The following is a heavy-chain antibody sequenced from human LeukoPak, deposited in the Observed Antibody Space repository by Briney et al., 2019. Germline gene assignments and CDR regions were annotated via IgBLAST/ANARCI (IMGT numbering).Heavy chain of an antibody. J-gene: IGHJ6*02. CDR3: ARASSVVRGLIYYGMDV. D-gene: IGHD3-10*01. CDR2: IKQDGSEK. CDR1: GFTFNSYW. V-gene: IGHV3-7*01. Sequence: GGSLRLSCAASGFTFNSYWMCWVRQAPGKGLEWVAIIKQDGSEKYYVDSLRGRFTISRDNAKNSVYLQMNSLRAEDMAVYYCARASSVVRGLIYYGMDVWGRGTTVTVSS.